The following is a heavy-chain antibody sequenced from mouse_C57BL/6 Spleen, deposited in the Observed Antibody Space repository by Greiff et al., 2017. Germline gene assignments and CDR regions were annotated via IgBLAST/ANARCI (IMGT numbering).Heavy chain of an antibody. J-gene: IGHJ4*01. CDR3: AKSNYYAMDY. CDR2: IDPANGNT. CDR1: GFNIKNNY. V-gene: IGHV14-3*01. Sequence: VQLQQSVAELVRPGASVKLSCTASGFNIKNNYMHWVKQRPEQGLEWIGRIDPANGNTKYAPKFKGKATITADTSSNTAYLQLSSLTSEDTAIYYCAKSNYYAMDYWGQGTSVTVSS. D-gene: IGHD2-5*01.